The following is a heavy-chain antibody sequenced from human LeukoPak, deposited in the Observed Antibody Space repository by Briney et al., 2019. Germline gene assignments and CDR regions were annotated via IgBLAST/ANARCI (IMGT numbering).Heavy chain of an antibody. CDR1: GDSVSSNNAA. J-gene: IGHJ3*01. Sequence: SQTLSLTCAISGDSVSSNNAAWNWIRQSPSRGLEWLGRTYYRSKWYNDYAVSVKSRININPETSKNQFSLQLNSVTPEDTAVYYCTRVLASVGTFGFWGQGTMVTVS. V-gene: IGHV6-1*01. CDR2: TYYRSKWYN. D-gene: IGHD1-26*01. CDR3: TRVLASVGTFGF.